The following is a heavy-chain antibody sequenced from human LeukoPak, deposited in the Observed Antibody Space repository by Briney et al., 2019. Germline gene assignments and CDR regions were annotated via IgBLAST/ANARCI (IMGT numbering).Heavy chain of an antibody. J-gene: IGHJ4*02. Sequence: GGSLRLSCAASGFTFSSYAMHWVRQAPGKGLEYVSAISSNGGSTYYANSVKGRFTISRDNSKNTLYLQMGSVRAEDMAVYYCARTHYYGSGALYNWGQGTLVTVSS. V-gene: IGHV3-64*01. CDR1: GFTFSSYA. CDR3: ARTHYYGSGALYN. CDR2: ISSNGGST. D-gene: IGHD3-10*01.